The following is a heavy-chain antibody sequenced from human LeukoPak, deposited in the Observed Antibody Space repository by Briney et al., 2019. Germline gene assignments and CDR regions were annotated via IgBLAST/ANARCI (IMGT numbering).Heavy chain of an antibody. V-gene: IGHV4-39*02. CDR3: ARDYYDSSGTYAFDI. CDR2: IYYSGST. CDR1: GGSISSSSCY. J-gene: IGHJ3*02. D-gene: IGHD3-22*01. Sequence: PSETLSLTCTVSGGSISSSSCYWGWIRQPPGKGLEWIGSIYYSGSTYYNPSLKSRVTISVDTSKNQFSLKLSSVTAADTAVYYCARDYYDSSGTYAFDIWGQGTMVTVSS.